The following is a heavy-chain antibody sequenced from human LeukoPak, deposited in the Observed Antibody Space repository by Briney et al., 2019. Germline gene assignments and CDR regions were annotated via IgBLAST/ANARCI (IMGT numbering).Heavy chain of an antibody. CDR3: ARHRKIAAPLDY. V-gene: IGHV4-39*01. J-gene: IGHJ4*02. CDR2: IYCSGST. Sequence: PSETLSLTCTVSGGSISSSSYYWGWIRQPPGKGLEWIGSIYCSGSTYYNPSLKSRVTISVDTSKNQFSPKLSSVTAADTAVYYCARHRKIAAPLDYWGQGTLVTVSS. D-gene: IGHD6-13*01. CDR1: GGSISSSSYY.